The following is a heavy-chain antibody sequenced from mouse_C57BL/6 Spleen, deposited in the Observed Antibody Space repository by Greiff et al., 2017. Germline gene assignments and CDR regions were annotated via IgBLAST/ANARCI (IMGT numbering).Heavy chain of an antibody. CDR3: ATYDSDDY. D-gene: IGHD2-4*01. Sequence: EVQLVESGGGLVKPGGSLKLSCAASGFTFSDYGMHRVRQAPEKGLEWVAYISSGSSTIYYADTVKGRFTISRDNAKNTLFLQMTSLRSEDTAMYYCATYDSDDYWGQGTTLTVSS. J-gene: IGHJ2*01. CDR1: GFTFSDYG. V-gene: IGHV5-17*01. CDR2: ISSGSSTI.